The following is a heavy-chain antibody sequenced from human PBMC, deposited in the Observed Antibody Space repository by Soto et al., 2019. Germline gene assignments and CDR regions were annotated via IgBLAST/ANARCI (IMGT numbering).Heavy chain of an antibody. D-gene: IGHD3-10*01. V-gene: IGHV3-23*01. Sequence: GGSLRLSCAASGFTFSSYSMSWVRQTPGKGLEWVSAISGSGGSTYYADSVKGRFTVSRDNSKDTLSLEMNSLRAEDTAIYYCAKSTTEVSRGIFDHWGQGTLVTVSS. CDR3: AKSTTEVSRGIFDH. J-gene: IGHJ4*02. CDR1: GFTFSSYS. CDR2: ISGSGGST.